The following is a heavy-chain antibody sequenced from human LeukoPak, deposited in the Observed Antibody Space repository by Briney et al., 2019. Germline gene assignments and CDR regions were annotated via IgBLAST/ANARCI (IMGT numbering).Heavy chain of an antibody. V-gene: IGHV3-9*01. CDR1: GFTFDDYA. D-gene: IGHD1-1*01. Sequence: GRSLRLSCAASGFTFDDYAMHWVRQGPGKGLEWVSGISWNSGSIAYADSVKGRFTISRDNAKNSLYLQMNSLRAEDTALYYCARGTSDARYYFDYWGQGILVTVSS. CDR3: ARGTSDARYYFDY. J-gene: IGHJ4*02. CDR2: ISWNSGSI.